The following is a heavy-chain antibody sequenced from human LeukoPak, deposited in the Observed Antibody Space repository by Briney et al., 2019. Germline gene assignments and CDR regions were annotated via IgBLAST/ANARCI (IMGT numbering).Heavy chain of an antibody. CDR3: AKESSGGWYFDY. CDR2: IPASGGST. J-gene: IGHJ4*02. CDR1: GFTFSSNV. D-gene: IGHD6-19*01. V-gene: IGHV3-23*01. Sequence: GGSLRLSCAASGFTFSSNVMIWVRQAPGKGLEWVSSIPASGGSTYYVDSVKGRFTISRDNSKNSLYLQMNSLRAEDTAVYYCAKESSGGWYFDYWGQGTLVTVSS.